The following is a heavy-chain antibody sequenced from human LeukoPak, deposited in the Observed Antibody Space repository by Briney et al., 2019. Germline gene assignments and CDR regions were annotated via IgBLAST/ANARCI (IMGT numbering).Heavy chain of an antibody. Sequence: SETLSLTCTVSGVSMSSGGYYWSWIRQPPGKGLEWIGYIYYSGSTNYNPSLKSRVTISVDTSKNQFSLKLSSVTAADTAVYYCARGKTGDFDAYYFDYWGQGTLVTVSS. CDR2: IYYSGST. V-gene: IGHV4-61*08. D-gene: IGHD7-27*01. CDR3: ARGKTGDFDAYYFDY. J-gene: IGHJ4*02. CDR1: GVSMSSGGYY.